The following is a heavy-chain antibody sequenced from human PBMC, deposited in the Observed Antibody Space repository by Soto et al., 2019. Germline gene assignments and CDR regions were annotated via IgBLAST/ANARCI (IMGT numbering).Heavy chain of an antibody. J-gene: IGHJ6*02. CDR1: GGSISSGGYY. CDR3: ARVFGSGSYYNLALYYYYGMDV. CDR2: IYYSGST. Sequence: SETLSLTCTVSGGSISSGGYYWSWIRQHPGKGLEWIGYIYYSGSTYYNPSLKSRVTISVDTSKNQSSLKLSSVTAADTAVYYCARVFGSGSYYNLALYYYYGMDVWGQGTTVTVSS. V-gene: IGHV4-31*03. D-gene: IGHD3-10*01.